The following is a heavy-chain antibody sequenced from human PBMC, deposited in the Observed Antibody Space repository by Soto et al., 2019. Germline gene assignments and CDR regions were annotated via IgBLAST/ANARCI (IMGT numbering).Heavy chain of an antibody. D-gene: IGHD1-26*01. CDR3: ARDPPGATQRLDY. CDR2: ISYDGSNK. J-gene: IGHJ4*02. V-gene: IGHV3-30-3*01. CDR1: GFTFSSYA. Sequence: QVQLVESGGGVVQPGRSLRLSCAASGFTFSSYAMHWVRQAPGKGLEWVAVISYDGSNKYYADSVKGRFTISRDNSKNTLYLQMNSLRAEDTAVYYCARDPPGATQRLDYWGQGTLVTVSS.